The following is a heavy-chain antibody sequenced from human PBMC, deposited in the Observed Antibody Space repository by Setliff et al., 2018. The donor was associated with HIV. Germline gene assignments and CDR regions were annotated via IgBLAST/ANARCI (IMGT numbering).Heavy chain of an antibody. CDR1: GGSISSGSYF. CDR2: IYSSGIT. D-gene: IGHD4-17*01. CDR3: ARGVVAYDYGDLISLHYFDY. Sequence: SETLSLTCTVSGGSISSGSYFWNWIRQPAGKGLEWIGRIYSSGITNYNPSLKSRLTISLDTSKNQFSLQVTSVTAADTAVYYCARGVVAYDYGDLISLHYFDYWGQGTLVTVSS. V-gene: IGHV4-61*02. J-gene: IGHJ4*02.